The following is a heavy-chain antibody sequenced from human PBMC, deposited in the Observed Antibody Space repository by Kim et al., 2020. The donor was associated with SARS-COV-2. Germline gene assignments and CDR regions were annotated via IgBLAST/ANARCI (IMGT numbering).Heavy chain of an antibody. Sequence: SETLSLTCTVSGGSISSYYWSWIRQPPGKGLEWIGYIYYSGSTNYNPSLKSRVTISVDTSKNQFSLKLSSVTAADTAVYYCASGGQYSGYDPNWFDPWGQGTLVTVSS. J-gene: IGHJ5*02. D-gene: IGHD5-12*01. CDR1: GGSISSYY. CDR3: ASGGQYSGYDPNWFDP. CDR2: IYYSGST. V-gene: IGHV4-59*01.